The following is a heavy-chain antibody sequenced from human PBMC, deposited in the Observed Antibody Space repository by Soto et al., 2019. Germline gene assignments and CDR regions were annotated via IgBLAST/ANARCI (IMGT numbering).Heavy chain of an antibody. D-gene: IGHD3-22*01. V-gene: IGHV1-69*01. CDR2: IIPIFGTA. CDR1: GGTFSSYA. CDR3: ARDLKRYYDSSGYGYYYYGMDV. Sequence: QVQLVQSGAEVKKPGSSVKGSCKASGGTFSSYAISWVRQAPGQGLEWMGGIIPIFGTANYAQKFQGRVTITADESTTTAYMELSSLRSEDTAVYYCARDLKRYYDSSGYGYYYYGMDVWGQGTTVTVSS. J-gene: IGHJ6*02.